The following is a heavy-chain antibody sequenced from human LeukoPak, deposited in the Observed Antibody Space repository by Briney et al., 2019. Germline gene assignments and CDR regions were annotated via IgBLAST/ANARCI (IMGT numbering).Heavy chain of an antibody. CDR3: ASSAYYYDSNGYLDY. CDR1: GYTFTGYY. Sequence: ASVKVSCKASGYTFTGYYMHWVRQAPGQGLEWMGWINPNSGGTNYAQKFQGRVTMTRDTSISTAYMELSRLRSDDTAVYYCASSAYYYDSNGYLDYWGQGTLVTVPS. V-gene: IGHV1-2*02. CDR2: INPNSGGT. J-gene: IGHJ4*02. D-gene: IGHD3-22*01.